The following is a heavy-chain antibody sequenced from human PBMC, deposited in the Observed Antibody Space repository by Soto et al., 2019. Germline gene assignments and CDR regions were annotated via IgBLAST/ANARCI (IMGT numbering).Heavy chain of an antibody. CDR1: GFTFSTYA. Sequence: EVQLLESGGGLVQPGGSLRLSCAASGFTFSTYAMSWVRQAPGKGLEWVSAISLGGPYTYYADSGKGRLTISRDNSKNTLYLKMNSLRAEDTAVDYCAKGQRDSGSYYTPLAHGMDVWGRGTTVTVSS. J-gene: IGHJ6*02. CDR3: AKGQRDSGSYYTPLAHGMDV. CDR2: ISLGGPYT. V-gene: IGHV3-23*01. D-gene: IGHD1-26*01.